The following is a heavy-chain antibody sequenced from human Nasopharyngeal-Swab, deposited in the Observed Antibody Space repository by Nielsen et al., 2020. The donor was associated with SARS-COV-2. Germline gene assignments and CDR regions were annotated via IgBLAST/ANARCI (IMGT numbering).Heavy chain of an antibody. V-gene: IGHV3-23*01. CDR2: ISGSGGST. CDR3: AKDLGYCSGGSCYGDAFDI. CDR1: GFTFSSYA. Sequence: GGSLRLSCVASGFTFSSYAMSWVRQAPGKGLEWVSAISGSGGSTYYADSVKGRFTISRDNSKNTLYLQMNSLRAEDTAVYYCAKDLGYCSGGSCYGDAFDIWGQGTMVTVSS. J-gene: IGHJ3*02. D-gene: IGHD2-15*01.